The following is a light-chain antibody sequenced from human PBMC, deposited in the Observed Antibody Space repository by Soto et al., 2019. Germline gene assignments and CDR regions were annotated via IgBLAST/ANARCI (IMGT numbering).Light chain of an antibody. CDR2: DVS. V-gene: IGLV2-14*01. CDR3: SSYTSSSTLGV. J-gene: IGLJ2*01. CDR1: SSNVGGYNY. Sequence: QAVVTQPASVSGSPGQSITISCTGTSSNVGGYNYVSWYQQHPGTAPKLMIYDVSNRPSGVSNRFSGSKSGNTASLTISGLQAEDEADYYCSSYTSSSTLGVFGGGTKLTVL.